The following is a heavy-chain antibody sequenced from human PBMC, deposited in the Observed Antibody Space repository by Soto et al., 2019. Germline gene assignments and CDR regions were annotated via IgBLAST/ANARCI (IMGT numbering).Heavy chain of an antibody. V-gene: IGHV1-69*13. CDR2: IIPIFGTA. J-gene: IGHJ5*02. CDR3: ARVLRVVATTYNWFDP. CDR1: GGTFSCYA. D-gene: IGHD5-12*01. Sequence: SVKVSCKASGGTFSCYAICWVRQAPGQGLEWMGGIIPIFGTANYAQKFQGRVTITADESTSTAYMELSSLRSEDTAVYYCARVLRVVATTYNWFDPWGQGTLVTVSS.